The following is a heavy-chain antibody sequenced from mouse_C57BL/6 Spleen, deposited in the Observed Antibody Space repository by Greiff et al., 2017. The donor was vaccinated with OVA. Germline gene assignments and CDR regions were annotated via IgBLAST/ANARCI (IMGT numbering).Heavy chain of an antibody. CDR1: GYSITSGYY. V-gene: IGHV3-6*01. CDR2: ISYDGSN. J-gene: IGHJ4*01. D-gene: IGHD2-4*01. CDR3: ARKGLRQTYYAMDY. Sequence: DVKLVESGPGLVKPSQSLSLTCSVTGYSITSGYYWNWIRQFPGNKLEWMGYISYDGSNNYNPSLKNRISITRDTSKNQFFLKLNSVTTEDTATYYCARKGLRQTYYAMDYWGQGTSVTVSS.